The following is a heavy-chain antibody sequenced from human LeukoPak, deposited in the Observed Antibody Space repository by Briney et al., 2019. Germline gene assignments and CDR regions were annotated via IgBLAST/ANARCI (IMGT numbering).Heavy chain of an antibody. CDR1: GFTFNYYA. J-gene: IGHJ4*02. CDR3: ARHDSFIPY. D-gene: IGHD5-18*01. CDR2: ISDNEGST. V-gene: IGHV3-23*01. Sequence: GGSLRLSCAASGFTFNYYAMSWVRQAPGKGLEWVSGISDNEGSTYYTDSVKGRFTISRDNTKNTVYLQMNNLRPNDTAVYFCARHDSFIPYWGQGTLVTVSS.